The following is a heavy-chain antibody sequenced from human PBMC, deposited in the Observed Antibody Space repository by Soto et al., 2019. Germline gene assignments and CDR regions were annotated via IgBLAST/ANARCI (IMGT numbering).Heavy chain of an antibody. Sequence: QVQLVQSGAEVKRPGSSVKVSCKASGGAFNNYAIYWVRQAPGQGLEWLGTIVPVFPSVYYAPRFQGRLTITAYGATDTVYMMLTSLTSEDTAVYYCAREIPSTAAASCYYSLNVWGQGTSVTVSS. CDR3: AREIPSTAAASCYYSLNV. V-gene: IGHV1-69*18. D-gene: IGHD6-13*01. CDR1: GGAFNNYA. CDR2: IVPVFPSV. J-gene: IGHJ6*02.